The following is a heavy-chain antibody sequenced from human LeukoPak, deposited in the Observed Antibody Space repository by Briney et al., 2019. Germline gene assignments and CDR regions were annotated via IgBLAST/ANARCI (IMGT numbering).Heavy chain of an antibody. CDR2: IYYSGST. CDR1: GGSISSGDYY. Sequence: SETLSLTCTVSGGSISSGDYYWSWIRQPPGKGLEWIGSIYYSGSTYYNPSLKSRVTISVDTSKNQFSLKLSSVTAADTAVYYCARVQLRRGITVVRGLPVPYTWFDPWGQGTLVTVSS. J-gene: IGHJ5*02. CDR3: ARVQLRRGITVVRGLPVPYTWFDP. V-gene: IGHV4-39*07. D-gene: IGHD3-10*01.